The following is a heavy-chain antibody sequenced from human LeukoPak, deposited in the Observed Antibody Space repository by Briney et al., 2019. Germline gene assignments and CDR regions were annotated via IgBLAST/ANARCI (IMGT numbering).Heavy chain of an antibody. Sequence: GGSLRLSCAASGFTFSSYAMHWVRQAPGKGLEWVAVISYDGSNKSYADSVKGRFTISRDNSKNTLYLQMNSLRAEDTAVYYCARGLSVLRYFDWSRGSIDYWGQGTLVTVSS. CDR2: ISYDGSNK. CDR3: ARGLSVLRYFDWSRGSIDY. V-gene: IGHV3-30-3*01. J-gene: IGHJ4*02. CDR1: GFTFSSYA. D-gene: IGHD3-9*01.